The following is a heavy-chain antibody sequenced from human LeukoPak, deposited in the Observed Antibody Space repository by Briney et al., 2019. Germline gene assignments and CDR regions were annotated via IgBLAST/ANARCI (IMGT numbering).Heavy chain of an antibody. J-gene: IGHJ6*02. CDR1: GYTFSSYG. CDR2: ISAYNGNT. Sequence: ASVKRSCKASGYTFSSYGISWVRQAPGQGLEWMGWISAYNGNTNYAQKLQGRVTMTTDTSTSTAYMELRSLRSDDTAVYYCARGTGCTGGSCSYYGMDVWGQGTTVTVSS. V-gene: IGHV1-18*01. CDR3: ARGTGCTGGSCSYYGMDV. D-gene: IGHD2-15*01.